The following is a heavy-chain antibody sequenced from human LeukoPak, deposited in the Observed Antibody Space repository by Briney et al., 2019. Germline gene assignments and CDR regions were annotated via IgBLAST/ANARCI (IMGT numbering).Heavy chain of an antibody. Sequence: GESLKISCMGSGYSFTSYWSGRVRPMPGRGLEWGGINYPGDSDTTYSPSFQGQVTISADKSISTAYLQWSSLKASDTAIYNCARHRGRLYYYYGMDVWGQGTTVTVSS. CDR1: GYSFTSYW. CDR2: NYPGDSDT. V-gene: IGHV5-51*01. J-gene: IGHJ6*02. CDR3: ARHRGRLYYYYGMDV.